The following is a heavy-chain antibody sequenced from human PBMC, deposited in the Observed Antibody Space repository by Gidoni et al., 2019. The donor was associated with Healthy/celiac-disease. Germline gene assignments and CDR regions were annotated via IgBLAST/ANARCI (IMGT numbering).Heavy chain of an antibody. CDR2: INHSGST. V-gene: IGHV4-34*01. CDR1: GGSFSGYY. D-gene: IGHD6-6*01. CDR3: ARGAARWYFDY. Sequence: QVQLQQWGAGLLTPSETLSLTCAVYGGSFSGYYWSWIRQPPGKGLEWIGEINHSGSTNYNPSLKSRVTISVDTSKNQFSLKLSSVTAADTAVYYCARGAARWYFDYWGQGTLVTVSS. J-gene: IGHJ4*02.